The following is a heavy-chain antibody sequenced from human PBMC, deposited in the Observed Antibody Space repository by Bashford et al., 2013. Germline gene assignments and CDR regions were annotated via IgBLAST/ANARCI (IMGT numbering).Heavy chain of an antibody. V-gene: IGHV1-18*01. CDR2: ISAYNGNT. CDR3: ARGPLPIFGVVIRKYYYYMDV. J-gene: IGHJ6*03. D-gene: IGHD3-3*01. Sequence: WVRQAPGQGLEWMGWISAYNGNTNYAQKLQGRVTITRDTSASTAYMELSSLRSEDTAVYYCARGPLPIFGVVIRKYYYYMDVWGKGTTVTVSS.